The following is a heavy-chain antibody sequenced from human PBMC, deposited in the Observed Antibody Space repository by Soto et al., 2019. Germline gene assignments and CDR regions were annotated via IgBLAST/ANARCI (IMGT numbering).Heavy chain of an antibody. Sequence: QLQLQESGPGLVKPSETLSLTCTVSGGSISSSSYYWGWIRQPPGKGLEWSGSIYYSGSTYYNPSLKSRVTLSVDTSKNQFSLKLSSVTAADTAVYYCARDEWITMVRGVVPNYWGQGTLVTVSS. CDR2: IYYSGST. V-gene: IGHV4-39*02. D-gene: IGHD3-10*01. CDR1: GGSISSSSYY. J-gene: IGHJ4*02. CDR3: ARDEWITMVRGVVPNY.